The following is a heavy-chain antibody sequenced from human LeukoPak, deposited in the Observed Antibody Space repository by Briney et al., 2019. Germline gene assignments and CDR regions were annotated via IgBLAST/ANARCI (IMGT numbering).Heavy chain of an antibody. J-gene: IGHJ4*02. Sequence: GGSLRLSCAASGFTFSTYWMHWVRQAPGKGLVWVSRINTDGSTTTYADSVKGRFTISRDNAKNTLYLQMNSLRAEETAVYYCAREKKSSTSMDYWGQGTLVTVST. CDR3: AREKKSSTSMDY. CDR2: INTDGSTT. V-gene: IGHV3-74*01. D-gene: IGHD2-2*01. CDR1: GFTFSTYW.